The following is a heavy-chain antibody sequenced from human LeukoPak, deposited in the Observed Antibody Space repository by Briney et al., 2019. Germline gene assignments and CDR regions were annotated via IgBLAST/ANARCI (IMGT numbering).Heavy chain of an antibody. D-gene: IGHD3-3*01. J-gene: IGHJ4*02. Sequence: SQTLSLTCTVSGGSISSGDYYWSWIRQPPGKGLEWIGYIYHSGNAYYNPSLKSRLTISVDTPRNQFSLKLRSVTAADTAVYYCARGGTRITIVGVVINDFDYWGQGTLVTVSS. V-gene: IGHV4-30-4*08. CDR2: IYHSGNA. CDR1: GGSISSGDYY. CDR3: ARGGTRITIVGVVINDFDY.